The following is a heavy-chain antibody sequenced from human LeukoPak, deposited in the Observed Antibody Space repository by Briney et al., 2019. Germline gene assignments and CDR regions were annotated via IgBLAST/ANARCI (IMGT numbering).Heavy chain of an antibody. V-gene: IGHV4-39*07. D-gene: IGHD6-19*01. J-gene: IGHJ1*01. CDR3: ARVGQWLASAQYFQH. CDR2: IYYSGST. CDR1: GGSISSSSYY. Sequence: SETLSLTCTVSGGSISSSSYYWGWIRQPPGKGLEWIGSIYYSGSTYYNPSLKSRVTISVDTSKNQFSLKLSSVTAADTAVYYCARVGQWLASAQYFQHWGQGTLVTVSS.